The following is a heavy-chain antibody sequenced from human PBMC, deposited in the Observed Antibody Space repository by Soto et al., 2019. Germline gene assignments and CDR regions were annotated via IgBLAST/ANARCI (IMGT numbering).Heavy chain of an antibody. Sequence: QMQLVQSGPEVKKPGTSVKVSCKASGFTFTSSAVQWVRQARGQCLEWIGWIVVGSDNTNYAQECQERVTNTRDTSTFTADMELSSLRAEETPVYSCAPDRLLWFGDKVTGVYCMDVWGQGSTVTVSS. CDR1: GFTFTSSA. V-gene: IGHV1-58*01. D-gene: IGHD3-10*01. CDR3: APDRLLWFGDKVTGVYCMDV. J-gene: IGHJ6*01. CDR2: IVVGSDNT.